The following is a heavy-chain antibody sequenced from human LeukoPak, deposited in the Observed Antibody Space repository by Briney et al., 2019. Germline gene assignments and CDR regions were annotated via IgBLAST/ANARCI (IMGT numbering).Heavy chain of an antibody. J-gene: IGHJ5*02. CDR3: AKAASHYYDSSGYGFDP. V-gene: IGHV3-9*01. CDR1: GFTFDDYA. CDR2: ISWNSGSI. Sequence: GGSLRLSCAASGFTFDDYAMHWVRQAPGKGLEWVSGISWNSGSIGYADSVKGRFTISRDNAKNSLYLQMNSLRAEDTALYYCAKAASHYYDSSGYGFDPWGQGTLVTVSS. D-gene: IGHD3-22*01.